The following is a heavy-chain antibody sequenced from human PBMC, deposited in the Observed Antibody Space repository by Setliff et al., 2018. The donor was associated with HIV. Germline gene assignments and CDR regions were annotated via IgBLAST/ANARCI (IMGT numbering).Heavy chain of an antibody. V-gene: IGHV3-21*04. CDR2: ISSTGTYI. J-gene: IGHJ4*02. CDR1: GFTFSSYS. D-gene: IGHD3-10*01. CDR3: AKDTYYYGSGIYWPHYFDY. Sequence: GGSLRLSCAASGFTFSSYSMNWIRQAPGKGLEWVSSISSTGTYIYYADSMKGRFTISRDNAKNSLYLQMNSLRAEDTAVYFCAKDTYYYGSGIYWPHYFDYWGQGTLVTVSS.